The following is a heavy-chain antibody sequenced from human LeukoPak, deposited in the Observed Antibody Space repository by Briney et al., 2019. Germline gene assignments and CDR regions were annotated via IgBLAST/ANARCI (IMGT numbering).Heavy chain of an antibody. CDR1: GYTFTSYG. D-gene: IGHD3-10*01. J-gene: IGHJ3*02. CDR2: ISAYNGNT. Sequence: ASVKVSCKASGYTFTSYGISWVRQAPGQGLEWMGWISAYNGNTNYAQKLQGRVTMTTDTSTSTAYMELRSLRSDDTAVYYCAREAEIYGSGSYYAFDIWGQGTMVTVSS. CDR3: AREAEIYGSGSYYAFDI. V-gene: IGHV1-18*01.